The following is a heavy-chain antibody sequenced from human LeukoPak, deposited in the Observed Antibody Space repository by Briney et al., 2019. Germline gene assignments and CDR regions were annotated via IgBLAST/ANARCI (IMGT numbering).Heavy chain of an antibody. D-gene: IGHD1-26*01. J-gene: IGHJ2*01. Sequence: SETLSLTCTVSGGFISTYYWSWIRQPAGKGLEWIGRIYSSGSIDFNPSLKSRVAMSVDTSKNQFSLRLASVTAADTAVYYCAREHMGGGYWRYFDLWGRGTLVTVSS. CDR2: IYSSGSI. V-gene: IGHV4-4*07. CDR1: GGFISTYY. CDR3: AREHMGGGYWRYFDL.